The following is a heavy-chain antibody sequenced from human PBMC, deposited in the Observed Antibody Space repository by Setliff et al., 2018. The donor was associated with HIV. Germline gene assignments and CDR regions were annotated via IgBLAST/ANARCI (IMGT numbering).Heavy chain of an antibody. CDR1: GGSIRSSTYY. Sequence: PSETLSLTCTVSGGSIRSSTYYWGWIRQSPGKGLEWIGSLHYSGNTYYNSSLKSRVTISLDTSKNQFSLKLNSVTTADTAVDYCARDMTYYFDSSGSFGWFDPW. CDR3: ARDMTYYFDSSGSFGWFDP. D-gene: IGHD3-22*01. CDR2: LHYSGNT. V-gene: IGHV4-39*07. J-gene: IGHJ5*02.